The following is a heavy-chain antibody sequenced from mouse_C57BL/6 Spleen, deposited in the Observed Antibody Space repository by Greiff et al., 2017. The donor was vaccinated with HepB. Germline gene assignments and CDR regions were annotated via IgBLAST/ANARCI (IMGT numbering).Heavy chain of an antibody. V-gene: IGHV1-7*01. Sequence: VQRVESGAELAKPGASVKLSCKASGYTFTSYWMHWVKQRPGQGLEWIGYINPSSGYTKYNQKFKDKATLTADKSSSTAYMQLSSLTYEDSAVYYCALDSSASYAMDYWGQGTSVTVSS. CDR2: INPSSGYT. J-gene: IGHJ4*01. CDR3: ALDSSASYAMDY. D-gene: IGHD3-2*02. CDR1: GYTFTSYW.